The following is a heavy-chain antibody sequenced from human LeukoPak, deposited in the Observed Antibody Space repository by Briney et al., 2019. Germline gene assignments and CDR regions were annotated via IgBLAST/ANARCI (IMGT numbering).Heavy chain of an antibody. J-gene: IGHJ4*02. CDR3: AKPLYYYDSSGYYYVSGFDY. Sequence: GGSLRLSCAASGFTFSSYAMSWVRQPLGKGLEWVSAISDSGGNTYYADSVKGRFTISRDNSKNTLYLQMNSLRAEDTAVYYCAKPLYYYDSSGYYYVSGFDYWGQGTLVTVSS. CDR1: GFTFSSYA. D-gene: IGHD3-22*01. CDR2: ISDSGGNT. V-gene: IGHV3-23*01.